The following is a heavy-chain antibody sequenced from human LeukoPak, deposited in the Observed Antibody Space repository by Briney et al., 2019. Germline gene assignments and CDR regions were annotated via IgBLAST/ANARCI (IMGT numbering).Heavy chain of an antibody. V-gene: IGHV3-23*01. Sequence: GGSLRLSCAASGFTFSSYAMSWVRQAPGKGLEWVSAISGSGGSTYYADSVKGRFTISRDNSKNTLYLQMNSLRAEDTAVYYCAEAIAGATADTYYFDYWGQGTLVTVSS. J-gene: IGHJ4*02. CDR2: ISGSGGST. CDR3: AEAIAGATADTYYFDY. D-gene: IGHD1-26*01. CDR1: GFTFSSYA.